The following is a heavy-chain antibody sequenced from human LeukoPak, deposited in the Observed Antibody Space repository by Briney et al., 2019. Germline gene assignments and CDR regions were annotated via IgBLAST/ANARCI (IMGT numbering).Heavy chain of an antibody. CDR3: AKNWAGPDT. CDR2: ISSNGGST. Sequence: GGSLRLSCSASGFIFSSYTMHWVRQAPGKGLEYVSAISSNGGSTYYADSVKGRFTISRDNSKNTLYLQMSSLRAEDTAVYYCAKNWAGPDTWGQGTLVTVSS. CDR1: GFIFSSYT. V-gene: IGHV3-64D*06. J-gene: IGHJ5*02. D-gene: IGHD6-19*01.